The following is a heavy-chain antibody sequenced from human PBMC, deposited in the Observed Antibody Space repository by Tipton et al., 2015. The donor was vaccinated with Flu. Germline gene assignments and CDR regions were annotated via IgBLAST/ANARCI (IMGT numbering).Heavy chain of an antibody. CDR2: IKQDGSEK. Sequence: VQLVQSGGGLVQPGGSLRLSCAASGFTFSSYEMSWVRQAPGKGLEWVANIKQDGSEKYYVDSVKGRFTISRDNAKNSLYLQMNSLRVEDTAVYYCVRAIAAAGSRWGQGTLVTVSS. V-gene: IGHV3-7*01. J-gene: IGHJ4*02. D-gene: IGHD6-13*01. CDR1: GFTFSSYE. CDR3: VRAIAAAGSR.